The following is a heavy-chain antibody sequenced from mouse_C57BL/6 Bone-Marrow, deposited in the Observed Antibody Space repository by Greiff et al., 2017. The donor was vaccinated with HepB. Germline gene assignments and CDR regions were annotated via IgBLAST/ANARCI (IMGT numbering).Heavy chain of an antibody. CDR1: GYTFTSYN. V-gene: IGHV1-12*01. D-gene: IGHD1-1*01. CDR3: ARGRDYYGSSYDYYAMDY. CDR2: IYPGNGDT. J-gene: IGHJ4*01. Sequence: QVQLQQSGAELVRPGASVKMSCKASGYTFTSYNMHWVKQTPRQGLEWIGAIYPGNGDTSYNQKFKGKATLTVDKSSSTAYMQLSSLTSEDSAVYFCARGRDYYGSSYDYYAMDYWGQGTSVTVSS.